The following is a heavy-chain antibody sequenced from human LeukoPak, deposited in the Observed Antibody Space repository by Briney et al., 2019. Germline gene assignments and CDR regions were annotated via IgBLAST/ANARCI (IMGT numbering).Heavy chain of an antibody. V-gene: IGHV1-24*01. D-gene: IGHD1-26*01. CDR3: ATIRGIRGSYYYFDY. Sequence: ASVKVSCKVSGYTLTELSMHWVRQAPGKGLEWMGGFDPEDGETIYAQKFQGRVTMTEDTSTDTAYMELSSLRSKDTAVYYCATIRGIRGSYYYFDYWGQGTLVTVSS. CDR2: FDPEDGET. CDR1: GYTLTELS. J-gene: IGHJ4*02.